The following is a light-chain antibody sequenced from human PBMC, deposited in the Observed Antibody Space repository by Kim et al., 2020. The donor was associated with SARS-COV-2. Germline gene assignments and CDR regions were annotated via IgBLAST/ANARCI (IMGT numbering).Light chain of an antibody. Sequence: ALGQTVRITCQGDSLRSSYASWYQQKPGQAPVLVIYGKNNRPSGIPDRFSGSSSGNTASLTITGAQAEDEADYYCNSRDSSGYHRVFGGGTKLTVL. V-gene: IGLV3-19*01. CDR3: NSRDSSGYHRV. CDR2: GKN. J-gene: IGLJ2*01. CDR1: SLRSSY.